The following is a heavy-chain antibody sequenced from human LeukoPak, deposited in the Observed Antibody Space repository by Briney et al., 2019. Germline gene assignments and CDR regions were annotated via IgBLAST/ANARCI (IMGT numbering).Heavy chain of an antibody. CDR1: GFTFSSYT. CDR3: ARTRLPYSSSSVAYYFDY. CDR2: ISTSSYI. J-gene: IGHJ4*02. V-gene: IGHV3-21*01. Sequence: PGGSLRLSCAASGFTFSSYTMNWVRQAPGKGLEWVSSISTSSYIYYADSVKGRFTISRDNAKNSLYRQMNSLRAEDTAVYYCARTRLPYSSSSVAYYFDYWGQGTLVTVSS. D-gene: IGHD6-6*01.